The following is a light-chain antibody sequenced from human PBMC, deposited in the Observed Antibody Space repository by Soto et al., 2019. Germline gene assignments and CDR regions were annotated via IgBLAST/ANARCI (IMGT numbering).Light chain of an antibody. CDR3: QQYKSYLRT. CDR1: QSFSSW. CDR2: DAS. Sequence: DIQMTQVPSTMSASVGDRVTITCRASQSFSSWLAWYQQKPGKAPKLLIYDASTLESGVPSRFSGSGSGTEFTLTISSLQPDDFATYYCQQYKSYLRTFGQGTKVDIK. J-gene: IGKJ1*01. V-gene: IGKV1-5*01.